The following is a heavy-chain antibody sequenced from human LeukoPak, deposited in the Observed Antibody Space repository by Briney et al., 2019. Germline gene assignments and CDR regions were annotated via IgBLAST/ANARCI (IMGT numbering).Heavy chain of an antibody. J-gene: IGHJ3*02. CDR2: INPNSGGT. V-gene: IGHV1-2*02. Sequence: ASVKVSCKASGYTFSGYYMHWVRQAPGQGLEWMGWINPNSGGTNYAQKFQGRVTMTRDRSISTAYMELSRLRADDTAVYYCARIGVAAAGTWVEAFDIWGQGTMVTVSS. CDR1: GYTFSGYY. CDR3: ARIGVAAAGTWVEAFDI. D-gene: IGHD6-13*01.